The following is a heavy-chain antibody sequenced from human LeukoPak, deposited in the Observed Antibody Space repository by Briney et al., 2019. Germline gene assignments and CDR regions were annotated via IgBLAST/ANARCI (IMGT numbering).Heavy chain of an antibody. D-gene: IGHD3-3*01. CDR3: AKLPTIFGVADSFDI. CDR2: ISDRGKT. V-gene: IGHV3-23*01. CDR1: GITFSSYD. J-gene: IGHJ3*02. Sequence: GSRRLSCVASGITFSSYDMSWVRQAPGKGLEWISAISDRGKTDYADSVKGRFTISRDNSKNTLYLQLSSLRADDTAIYYCAKLPTIFGVADSFDIWGQGTLVTVSS.